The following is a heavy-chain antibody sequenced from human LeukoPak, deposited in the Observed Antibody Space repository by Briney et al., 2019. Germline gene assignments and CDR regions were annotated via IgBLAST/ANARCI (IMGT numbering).Heavy chain of an antibody. CDR2: IYHSGST. V-gene: IGHV4-38-2*01. J-gene: IGHJ4*02. CDR3: ARMIVVVITPDYFDY. Sequence: SETLSLTCAVSGYSISSGYYWGWIRPSPGKGLEWIGSIYHSGSTYYNPSLKSRVTISVDTSKNQFSLKLSSVTAADTAVYYCARMIVVVITPDYFDYWGQGTLVTVSS. CDR1: GYSISSGYY. D-gene: IGHD3-22*01.